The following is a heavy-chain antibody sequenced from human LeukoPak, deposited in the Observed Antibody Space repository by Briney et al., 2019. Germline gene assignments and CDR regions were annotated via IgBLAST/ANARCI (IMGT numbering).Heavy chain of an antibody. V-gene: IGHV3-33*06. D-gene: IGHD4-11*01. CDR3: AKDLGSVTTDGTDY. J-gene: IGHJ4*02. CDR2: IWYDGSNK. Sequence: PGGSLRLSCAASGFTFSSYGMHWVRQAPGKGLEWVAVIWYDGSNKYYADSVKGRFTISRDNSKNTLYLQMNSLRAEDTAVYYCAKDLGSVTTDGTDYWGQGTLVTVSS. CDR1: GFTFSSYG.